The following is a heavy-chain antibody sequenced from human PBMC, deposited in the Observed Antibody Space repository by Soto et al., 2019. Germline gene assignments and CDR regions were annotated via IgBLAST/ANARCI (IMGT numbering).Heavy chain of an antibody. CDR1: GGSISSGGYY. CDR2: IYYSGST. CDR3: ARTPSWISGYGFLYYFDY. Sequence: PSETLSLTCTVSGGSISSGGYYWSWIRQHPGKGLEWIGYIYYSGSTYYNPSLKSRVTISVDTSKNQFSLKLSSVTAADTAVYYCARTPSWISGYGFLYYFDYWGQGTQVTVSS. J-gene: IGHJ4*02. D-gene: IGHD3-3*01. V-gene: IGHV4-31*03.